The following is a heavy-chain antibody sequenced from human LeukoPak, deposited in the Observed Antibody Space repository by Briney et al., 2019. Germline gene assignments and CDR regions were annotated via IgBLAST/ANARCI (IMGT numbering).Heavy chain of an antibody. Sequence: SETLSLTCTVSGGSISSYYWSWIRQPPGKGLEWIGYIYYSGSTNYDPSLKSRVTISVDTSKNQFSLKLSSVTAADTAVYYCARGSVIVDYWGQGTLVTVSS. CDR2: IYYSGST. CDR3: ARGSVIVDY. V-gene: IGHV4-59*01. D-gene: IGHD4-11*01. CDR1: GGSISSYY. J-gene: IGHJ4*02.